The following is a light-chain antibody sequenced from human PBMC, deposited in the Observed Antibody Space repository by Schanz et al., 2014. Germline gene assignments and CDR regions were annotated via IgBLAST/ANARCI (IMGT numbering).Light chain of an antibody. V-gene: IGKV3-15*01. CDR1: QSVGSK. CDR3: QQYNNWPWT. Sequence: EIVMTQSPATLSVSPGERATLSCRASQSVGSKLAWYQQKPGQAPRLLIYGASTRATGIPARFSGSGSGTEFTLTISSLQSEDFASYHCQQYNNWPWTFGQGTKVEIK. J-gene: IGKJ1*01. CDR2: GAS.